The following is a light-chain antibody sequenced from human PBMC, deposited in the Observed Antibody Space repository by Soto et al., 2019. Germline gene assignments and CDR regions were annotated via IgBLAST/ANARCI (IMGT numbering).Light chain of an antibody. V-gene: IGKV3-15*01. Sequence: EIVMTQSPATLSVSPGERATISCRASQSVSRNLGWYQQKPGQAPRLLIHGASTRATGIPARFSGSGSGTEFTRTISSLQSEDFAVYYCQQYKNWPPWTFGHGTKFDIK. CDR2: GAS. J-gene: IGKJ1*01. CDR1: QSVSRN. CDR3: QQYKNWPPWT.